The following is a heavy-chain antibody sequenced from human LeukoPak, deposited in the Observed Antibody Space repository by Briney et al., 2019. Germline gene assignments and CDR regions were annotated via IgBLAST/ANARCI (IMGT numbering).Heavy chain of an antibody. CDR2: FYNSGST. Sequence: SETLSLTCSVSGASISNYYWTWIRQPAGKGLEFIGLFYNSGSTNCNPSLKSRVTMSVDTSKNQFSLKLSSVTAADTAVYYCARVPRSYYYYYYMDVWGKGTTVTVSS. CDR3: ARVPRSYYYYYYMDV. CDR1: GASISNYY. V-gene: IGHV4-4*07. J-gene: IGHJ6*03.